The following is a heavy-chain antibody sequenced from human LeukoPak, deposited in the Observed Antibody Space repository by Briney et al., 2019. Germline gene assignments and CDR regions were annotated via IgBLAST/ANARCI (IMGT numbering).Heavy chain of an antibody. J-gene: IGHJ4*02. D-gene: IGHD1-1*01. CDR2: ISYSCGT. CDR3: ARNVTAAFFDL. Sequence: SETLSLTCAVSGSSITRDYVWGWIRPPPGKGLEWISTISYSCGTYFNPSLKSPVSISLDPSKTQFSLKLTSLTAADTAIYYSARNVTAAFFDLWGQGILVTVSS. CDR1: GSSITRDYV. V-gene: IGHV4-38-2*01.